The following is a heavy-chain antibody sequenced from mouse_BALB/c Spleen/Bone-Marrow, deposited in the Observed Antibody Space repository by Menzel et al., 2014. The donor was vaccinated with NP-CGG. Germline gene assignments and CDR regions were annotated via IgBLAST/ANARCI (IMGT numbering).Heavy chain of an antibody. V-gene: IGHV1-7*01. Sequence: VQQSGAELAKPGASVKMSCKASGYTFTSYWMHWVKQRPGQGLEWIGYINPSTGYTEYDQKFKATLTADKSSSTAYMQLSSLTSEDSAVYYCARRGDYWGQGTTLTVSS. CDR1: GYTFTSYW. CDR2: INPSTGYT. J-gene: IGHJ2*01. CDR3: ARRGDY.